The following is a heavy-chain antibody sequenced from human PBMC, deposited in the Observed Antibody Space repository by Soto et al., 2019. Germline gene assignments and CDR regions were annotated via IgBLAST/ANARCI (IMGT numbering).Heavy chain of an antibody. CDR2: IYYSGST. D-gene: IGHD3-22*01. J-gene: IGHJ3*02. Sequence: TLSLTCTVSGGSISSGGYYWSWIRQHPGKGLEWIGYIYYSGSTYYNPSLKSRVTISVDTSKNQFSLKLSSVTAADTAVYYCAREGWDSSGYYGSDAFDIWGQGTMVTVSS. V-gene: IGHV4-31*03. CDR3: AREGWDSSGYYGSDAFDI. CDR1: GGSISSGGYY.